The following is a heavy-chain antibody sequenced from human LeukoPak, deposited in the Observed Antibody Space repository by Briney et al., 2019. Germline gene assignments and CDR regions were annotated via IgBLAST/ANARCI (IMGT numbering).Heavy chain of an antibody. CDR1: GFTFSSYG. CDR3: ARGEQLVFPAVGSFVDY. D-gene: IGHD6-6*01. J-gene: IGHJ4*02. V-gene: IGHV3-33*01. CDR2: IWYDGSNK. Sequence: DPGRSLRLSCAASGFTFSSYGMHWVRQAPGKGLEWVAVIWYDGSNKYYADSVKGRFTISRDNSKNTLYLQMNSLRAEGTAVYYCARGEQLVFPAVGSFVDYWGQGTLVTVSS.